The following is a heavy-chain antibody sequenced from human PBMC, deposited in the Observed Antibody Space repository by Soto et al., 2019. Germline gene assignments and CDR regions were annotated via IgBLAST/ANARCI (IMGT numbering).Heavy chain of an antibody. J-gene: IGHJ4*02. Sequence: GGSLRLSCTASGFTFSGYTMNWVRQAPGKGLEWVSSITSRSSYIYYADSVKGRFTISRDNAKNSLDLQMNSLRAEDTAVYYCARGSSTSCQVRYFDYWGQGALVTVSS. CDR1: GFTFSGYT. V-gene: IGHV3-21*01. CDR3: ARGSSTSCQVRYFDY. D-gene: IGHD2-2*01. CDR2: ITSRSSYI.